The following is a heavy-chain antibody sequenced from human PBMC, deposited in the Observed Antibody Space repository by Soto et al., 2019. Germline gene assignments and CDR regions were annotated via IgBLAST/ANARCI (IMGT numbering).Heavy chain of an antibody. CDR3: ARDKAPYSSGWQNRPFAY. J-gene: IGHJ4*02. CDR1: GFTFSSYA. CDR2: MSYDGSNK. D-gene: IGHD6-19*01. Sequence: QVQLVESGGGVVQPGRSLRLSCAASGFTFSSYAMHWVRQAPGKGLERVAVMSYDGSNKYYADSVEGRFTISRDNSKNALYLQMTSLRAEDTAVYYCARDKAPYSSGWQNRPFAYWGQGTLVTVSS. V-gene: IGHV3-30-3*01.